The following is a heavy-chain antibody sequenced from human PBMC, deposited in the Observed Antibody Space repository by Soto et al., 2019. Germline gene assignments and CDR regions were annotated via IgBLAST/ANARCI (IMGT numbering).Heavy chain of an antibody. D-gene: IGHD6-19*01. CDR2: IIPIFGTA. J-gene: IGHJ6*02. CDR1: GGTFSSYD. V-gene: IGHV1-69*01. Sequence: QVQLVQSGAEVKKPGSSVKVSCKASGGTFSSYDISWVRQAPGQGLEWMGGIIPIFGTANYAQKFQGRVTITADESTSTVYMELSSLRSEDTAVYYCARVRTSARYSSGWYGMDVWGQGTTVTVSS. CDR3: ARVRTSARYSSGWYGMDV.